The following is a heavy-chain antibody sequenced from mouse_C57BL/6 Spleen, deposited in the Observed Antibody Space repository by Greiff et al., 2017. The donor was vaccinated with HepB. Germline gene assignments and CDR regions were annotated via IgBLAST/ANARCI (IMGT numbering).Heavy chain of an antibody. CDR3: TTLDSSGPYYAMDY. CDR1: GFNIKDDY. J-gene: IGHJ4*01. Sequence: EVQLVESGAELVRPGASVKLSCTASGFNIKDDYMHWVKQRPEQGLEWIGWIDPENGDTEYASKFQGKATRTADTSSNTAYLQLSSLTSEDTAVYYCTTLDSSGPYYAMDYWGQGTSVTVSS. V-gene: IGHV14-4*01. CDR2: IDPENGDT. D-gene: IGHD3-2*02.